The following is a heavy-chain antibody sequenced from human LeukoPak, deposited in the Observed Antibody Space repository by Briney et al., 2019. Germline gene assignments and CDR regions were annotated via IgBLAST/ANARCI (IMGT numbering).Heavy chain of an antibody. CDR1: GFTFSFYE. CDR2: ISSSGNSI. V-gene: IGHV3-48*03. CDR3: ARRLQRAAFDI. D-gene: IGHD5-18*01. Sequence: GGSLRLSCAASGFTFSFYEMTWVRQAPGKGREWVSYISSSGNSIYFADSVKGRFTISRDDAKNSLYLQMNSLRAEDTAVYYCARRLQRAAFDIWGQGTMVTVSS. J-gene: IGHJ3*02.